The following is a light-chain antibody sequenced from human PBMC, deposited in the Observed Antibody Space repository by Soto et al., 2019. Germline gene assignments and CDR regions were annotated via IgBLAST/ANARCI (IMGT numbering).Light chain of an antibody. J-gene: IGLJ2*01. Sequence: QSALTQPPSASGSPEQSVAISCSRTSSDVGGYNYVSWYQQHPGKAPKLMIYDVNKRPSGVPDRFSGSKSGNTASLTVSGLQAEDEADYYCISYAGSNKPAFGGGTKLTVL. CDR3: ISYAGSNKPA. CDR1: SSDVGGYNY. V-gene: IGLV2-8*01. CDR2: DVN.